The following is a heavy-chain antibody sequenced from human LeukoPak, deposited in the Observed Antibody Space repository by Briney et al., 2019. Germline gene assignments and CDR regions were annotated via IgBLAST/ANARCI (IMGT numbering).Heavy chain of an antibody. CDR3: ARHSGHSSWYYGLDV. J-gene: IGHJ6*02. CDR1: GGTFSNHA. V-gene: IGHV1-69*13. CDR2: IIPIDDST. Sequence: SVKVSGKASGGTFSNHAFSWVRQAPGQGLEWMGGIIPIDDSTNYVQKFQDRVMITADEATNIIYMELGSLKSEDTAEYYCARHSGHSSWYYGLDVWGQGTTVIVSS. D-gene: IGHD6-13*01.